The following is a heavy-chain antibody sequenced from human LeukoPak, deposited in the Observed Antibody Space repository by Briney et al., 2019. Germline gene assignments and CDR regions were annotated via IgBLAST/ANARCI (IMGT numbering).Heavy chain of an antibody. J-gene: IGHJ4*02. CDR2: IYYSGNR. CDR1: GFIVSGNY. D-gene: IGHD5-12*01. V-gene: IGHV3-66*01. Sequence: GGSLRLSCAASGFIVSGNYISWVRQAPGKGLEWVSVIYYSGNRYYADSVKGRFTISADNSKNTLYLQMNSLRAEDTAVYYCARGIIEYSGYDYWGQGTLVTVSS. CDR3: ARGIIEYSGYDY.